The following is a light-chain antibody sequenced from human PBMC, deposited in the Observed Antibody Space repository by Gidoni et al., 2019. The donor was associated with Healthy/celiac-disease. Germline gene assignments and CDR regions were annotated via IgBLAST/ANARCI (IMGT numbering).Light chain of an antibody. CDR2: DAS. Sequence: ESVVTQSPATLSVSPGDRATLSCRASPSVSSKVAWYQQKPGQAPRLLIYDASTRATGIPARFSGSGSGTEFTLTISSLQSEDFAVYYCQQYNNWPPHTFGQGTKLEIK. CDR1: PSVSSK. CDR3: QQYNNWPPHT. V-gene: IGKV3-15*01. J-gene: IGKJ2*01.